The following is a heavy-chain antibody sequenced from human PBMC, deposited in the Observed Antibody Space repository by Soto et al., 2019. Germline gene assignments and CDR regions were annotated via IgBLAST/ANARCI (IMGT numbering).Heavy chain of an antibody. CDR2: IIPIFGTA. CDR3: ARWDHSGDEYFDL. Sequence: QVQLVQSGAEVKKPGSSVKVSCKASGGTFSSYAISWVRQAPGQGLAWMGGIIPIFGTANYEQKFQGRVTITADESTSTAYMELSSLRSEDTAVYYCARWDHSGDEYFDLWGRGTLVTVSS. CDR1: GGTFSSYA. J-gene: IGHJ2*01. D-gene: IGHD2-15*01. V-gene: IGHV1-69*01.